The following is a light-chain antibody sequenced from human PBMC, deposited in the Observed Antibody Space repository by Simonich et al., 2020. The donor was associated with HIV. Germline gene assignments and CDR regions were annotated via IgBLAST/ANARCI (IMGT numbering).Light chain of an antibody. CDR1: QSVSNNF. CDR3: QQYGSSYT. Sequence: EIVLTQSPGTLSLSPGKRATLSCRASQSVSNNFLAWYQQKPGKAPRLLIYGASSRATGIPDRFSGSGSGTDFTLTISRLEPEDFAVYYCQQYGSSYTFGQGTKLEIK. CDR2: GAS. V-gene: IGKV3-20*01. J-gene: IGKJ2*01.